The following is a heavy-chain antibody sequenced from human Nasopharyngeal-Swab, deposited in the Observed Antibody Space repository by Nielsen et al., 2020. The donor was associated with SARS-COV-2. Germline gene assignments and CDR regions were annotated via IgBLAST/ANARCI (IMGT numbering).Heavy chain of an antibody. Sequence: GESLKISCAASGFTFSAYGMHWVRQAPGKGLDWVAFIWYDVSNKYYADSVKGRFTISRDNSNNTLSLQMNGLRAEDTAVYYCATSRGGGAYNYVLDYWGQGTLVTVSS. CDR1: GFTFSAYG. CDR2: IWYDVSNK. V-gene: IGHV3-30*02. CDR3: ATSRGGGAYNYVLDY. J-gene: IGHJ4*02. D-gene: IGHD3-16*01.